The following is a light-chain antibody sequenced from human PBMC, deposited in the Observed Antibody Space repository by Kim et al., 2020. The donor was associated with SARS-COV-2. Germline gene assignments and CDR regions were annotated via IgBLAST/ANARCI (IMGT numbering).Light chain of an antibody. CDR1: YSNIGAGYR. CDR3: QSYDNSLSATV. Sequence: QSMLTQPPSVSGAPGQRVTISCTGSYSNIGAGYRVHWYRHLPGTAPKLLIYDDANRPSGGPDRFSGSKSGTSASLAITGLQPEDEADYYCQSYDNSLSATVFGGGTRVTVL. V-gene: IGLV1-40*01. CDR2: DDA. J-gene: IGLJ3*02.